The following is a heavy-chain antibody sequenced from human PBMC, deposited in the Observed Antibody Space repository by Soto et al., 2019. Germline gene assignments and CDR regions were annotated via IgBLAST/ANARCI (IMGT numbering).Heavy chain of an antibody. D-gene: IGHD6-13*01. J-gene: IGHJ5*02. V-gene: IGHV1-3*01. CDR2: INAANGDT. CDR3: VRRHVSATGIDWFDP. CDR1: GYTFTSYG. Sequence: ASVKVPCKASGYTFTSYGIHWVRQAPGQRLEWMGWINAANGDTKYSPKVQGRVTITSDTAASTAYMELRRVISEDTAVYYCVRRHVSATGIDWFDPWGQGTLVTVSS.